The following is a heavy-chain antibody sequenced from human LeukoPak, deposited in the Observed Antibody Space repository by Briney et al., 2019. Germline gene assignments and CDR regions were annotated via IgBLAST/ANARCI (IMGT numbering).Heavy chain of an antibody. D-gene: IGHD5-18*01. CDR1: GYTFTGYY. CDR3: ARGQYRYAVDF. J-gene: IGHJ4*02. Sequence: APVKVSCKASGYTFTGYYMHWVRQAPGQGLEWMGWINPNNGDTTYTQKFQGRVTMTRDTSISTAYLELSSLTSDDTAVYYCARGQYRYAVDFWGQGTLVTVSS. V-gene: IGHV1-2*02. CDR2: INPNNGDT.